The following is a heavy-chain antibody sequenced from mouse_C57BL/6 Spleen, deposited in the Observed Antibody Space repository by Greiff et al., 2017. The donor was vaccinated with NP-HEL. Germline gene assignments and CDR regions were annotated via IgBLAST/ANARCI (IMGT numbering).Heavy chain of an antibody. V-gene: IGHV6-3*01. Sequence: EVNVVESGGGLVQPGGSMKLSCVASGFTFSNYWMNWVRQSPEKGLEWVAQIRLKSDNYATHYAESVKGRFTISRDDSKSSVYLQMNNLRAEDTGIYYCTAPLRRDAMDYWGQGTSVTVSS. CDR1: GFTFSNYW. CDR2: IRLKSDNYAT. D-gene: IGHD2-4*01. CDR3: TAPLRRDAMDY. J-gene: IGHJ4*01.